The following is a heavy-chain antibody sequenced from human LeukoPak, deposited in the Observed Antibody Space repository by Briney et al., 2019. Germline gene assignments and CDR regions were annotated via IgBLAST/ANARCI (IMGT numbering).Heavy chain of an antibody. CDR2: IDPGYSNMN. V-gene: IGHV5-10-1*01. CDR3: VTGSSGGYSH. CDR1: GYNFTTYW. D-gene: IGHD3-10*01. Sequence: GESLQISCTGSGYNFTTYWITWVRQMPGKGLEWMGTIDPGYSNMNKYSPSLEGHFTISVDKSISTVYLQWSSLKASDTAMYYCVTGSSGGYSHWGQGTLVTVSS. J-gene: IGHJ4*02.